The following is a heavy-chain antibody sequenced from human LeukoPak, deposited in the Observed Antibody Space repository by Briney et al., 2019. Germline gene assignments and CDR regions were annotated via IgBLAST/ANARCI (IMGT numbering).Heavy chain of an antibody. CDR2: IYTSGTT. CDR1: GASMSNSF. V-gene: IGHV4-4*07. CDR3: ARRRTLGVSGGCCWFDP. D-gene: IGHD3-16*01. Sequence: SETLSLTCTVSGASMSNSFWSWIRQPAGKGLEWIGRIYTSGTTNYNPSLKGRVTLSVDTSKNQFSLKLSSVTAADTAVYYCARRRTLGVSGGCCWFDPWGQGTLVTVSS. J-gene: IGHJ5*02.